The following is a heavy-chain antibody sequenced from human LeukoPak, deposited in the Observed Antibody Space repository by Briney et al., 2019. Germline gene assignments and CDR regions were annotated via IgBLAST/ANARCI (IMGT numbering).Heavy chain of an antibody. V-gene: IGHV1-69*13. Sequence: SVKVSCKASGGTFSSYAISWVRQAPGQGLDWVGGIIPIFGITDYAQKFQGRVTITADESTTTAYMELSSLRSEDTAVYYCARVGGSSWYGNYYYMDVWGKGTTVTVSS. CDR1: GGTFSSYA. D-gene: IGHD6-13*01. CDR3: ARVGGSSWYGNYYYMDV. J-gene: IGHJ6*03. CDR2: IIPIFGIT.